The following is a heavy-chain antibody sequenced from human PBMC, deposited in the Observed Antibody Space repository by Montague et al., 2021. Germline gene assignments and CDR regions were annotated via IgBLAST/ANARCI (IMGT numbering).Heavy chain of an antibody. CDR2: IGGTSGVT. V-gene: IGHV3-23*01. CDR1: GFIFSNYA. Sequence: FLRLSCAASGFIFSNYAMSWVRLAPGEGLEWVSLIGGTSGVTTYADSVKGRFTISRDNSKSTLWLQLNSLRAEDTGVYYCENSGGGGGSPRWAYWGQGTLVTVSS. J-gene: IGHJ4*02. CDR3: ENSGGGGGSPRWAY. D-gene: IGHD2-21*01.